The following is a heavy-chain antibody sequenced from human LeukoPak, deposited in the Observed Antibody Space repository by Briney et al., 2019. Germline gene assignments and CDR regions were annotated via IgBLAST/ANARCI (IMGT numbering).Heavy chain of an antibody. CDR2: INHSGST. CDR1: GGSFSGYY. J-gene: IGHJ4*02. CDR3: AKDPRVSYGDYIIR. D-gene: IGHD4-17*01. V-gene: IGHV4-34*01. Sequence: SETLSLTCAVYGGSFSGYYWSWIRQPPGKGLEWIGEINHSGSTNYNPSLKSRVTISVDTSKNQFSLKLSSVTAADTAVYYCAKDPRVSYGDYIIRWGQGTLVIVSS.